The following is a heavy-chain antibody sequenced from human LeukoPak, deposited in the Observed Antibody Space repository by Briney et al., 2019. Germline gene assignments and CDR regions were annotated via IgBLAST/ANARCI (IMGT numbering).Heavy chain of an antibody. CDR2: INHSGST. Sequence: PSETLSLTCAAYGGSFSGYYWSWIRQPPGKGLEWIGEINHSGSTNYNPSLKSRVTISVDTSKNQFSLKLSSVTAADTAVYYCARGRYYYGSGSSGNWFDPWGQGTLVTVSS. D-gene: IGHD3-10*01. CDR3: ARGRYYYGSGSSGNWFDP. CDR1: GGSFSGYY. J-gene: IGHJ5*02. V-gene: IGHV4-34*01.